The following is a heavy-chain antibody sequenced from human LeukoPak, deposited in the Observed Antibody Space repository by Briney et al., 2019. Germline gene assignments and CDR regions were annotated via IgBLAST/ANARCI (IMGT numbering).Heavy chain of an antibody. V-gene: IGHV4-39*07. CDR1: GGSISSSSYY. D-gene: IGHD3-22*01. J-gene: IGHJ4*02. CDR2: IYYSGST. CDR3: AREVNYYDSSGFDEFVLDY. Sequence: PSETLSLTCTVSGGSISSSSYYWGWIRQPPGKGLEWIGSIYYSGSTYYNPSLKSRVTISVDTSKNQFSLKLSSVTAADTAVYYCAREVNYYDSSGFDEFVLDYWGQGTLVTVSS.